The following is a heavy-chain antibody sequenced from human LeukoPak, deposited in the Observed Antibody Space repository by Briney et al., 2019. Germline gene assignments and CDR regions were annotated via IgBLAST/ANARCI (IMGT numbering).Heavy chain of an antibody. CDR2: INPSGGTT. Sequence: GASVKVSCKASGYIFTSYNMNWVRQAPGQGLEWMGIINPSGGTTNYAQKFQGRVTMTRNTSISTAYMELSSLRAEDTAVYYCARGLYGDYGEKFDYWGQGTLVTASS. J-gene: IGHJ4*02. CDR1: GYIFTSYN. V-gene: IGHV1-46*01. CDR3: ARGLYGDYGEKFDY. D-gene: IGHD4-17*01.